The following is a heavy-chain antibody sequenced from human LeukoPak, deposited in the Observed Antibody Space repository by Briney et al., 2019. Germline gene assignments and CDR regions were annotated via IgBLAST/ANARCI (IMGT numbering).Heavy chain of an antibody. CDR3: ARHRSSSLGDAFDI. D-gene: IGHD6-13*01. CDR1: GGSISSYY. CDR2: IYYSGST. V-gene: IGHV4-59*08. J-gene: IGHJ3*02. Sequence: SETLSLTCTVSGGSISSYYWSWIRQPPGEGLEWIGYIYYSGSTNYNPSLKSRVTISVDTSKNQFSLKLSSVTAADTAVYYCARHRSSSLGDAFDIWGQGTMVTVSS.